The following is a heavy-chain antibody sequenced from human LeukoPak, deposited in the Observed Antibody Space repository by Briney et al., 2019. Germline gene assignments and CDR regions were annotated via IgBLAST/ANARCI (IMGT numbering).Heavy chain of an antibody. D-gene: IGHD3-9*01. CDR1: GFTFSSYA. J-gene: IGHJ5*02. V-gene: IGHV3-23*01. CDR2: VSPSGSIS. CDR3: ARDLDWGAFDA. Sequence: PGGSLRLSCAASGFTFSSYAMSWVRQALGKGLEWVSGVSPSGSISYYADSVKGRFTISRDNSKNTVSLQMNSLRAEDTALYYCARDLDWGAFDAWGQGTLVTVSS.